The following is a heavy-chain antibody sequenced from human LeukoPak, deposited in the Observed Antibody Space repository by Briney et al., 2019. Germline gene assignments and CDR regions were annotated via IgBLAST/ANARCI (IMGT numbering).Heavy chain of an antibody. CDR3: ASRPADSTWFGVFDY. CDR1: GSSINSHY. V-gene: IGHV4-59*11. D-gene: IGHD3-10*01. J-gene: IGHJ4*02. Sequence: SETLSLTCSVSGSSINSHYWSWIRQSPGKGLEWIGYVFNGGSTNYNPSLKSRVTMSLDTSRDPFSLRLSSVTAADTAIYYCASRPADSTWFGVFDYWSQGTLVTVSS. CDR2: VFNGGST.